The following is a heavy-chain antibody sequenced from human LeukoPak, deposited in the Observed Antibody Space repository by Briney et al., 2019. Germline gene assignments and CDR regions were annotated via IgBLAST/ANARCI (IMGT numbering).Heavy chain of an antibody. J-gene: IGHJ5*02. CDR2: IYYSGDT. CDR3: ARAAGYSSSLNWFDP. Sequence: SETLSLTCTVSGGSISNYYWGWVRQSPGKGLEWIGYIYYSGDTNYNPSLKSRVTISVDTSKNQFSLRLTSVTAADTAVYYCARAAGYSSSLNWFDPWGQGTLVTVSS. CDR1: GGSISNYY. V-gene: IGHV4-59*01. D-gene: IGHD6-13*01.